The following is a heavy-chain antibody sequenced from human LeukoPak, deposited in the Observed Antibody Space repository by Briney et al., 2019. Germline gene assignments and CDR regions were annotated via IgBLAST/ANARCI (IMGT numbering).Heavy chain of an antibody. CDR1: GFTFSSYW. J-gene: IGHJ4*02. D-gene: IGHD3-22*01. CDR2: IKQDGSEK. V-gene: IGHV3-7*05. Sequence: GGSLRLSCAASGFTFSSYWMSWVRQAPGKGLEWVSNIKQDGSEKYYVDSVKGRFTISRVNAKNSLYLQMNSLRAEDTAVYYCARGVATKYYYDSSGYGYWGQGTLVTVSS. CDR3: ARGVATKYYYDSSGYGY.